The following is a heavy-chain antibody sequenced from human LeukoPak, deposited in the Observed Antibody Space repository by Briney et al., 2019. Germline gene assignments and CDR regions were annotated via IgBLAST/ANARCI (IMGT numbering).Heavy chain of an antibody. J-gene: IGHJ4*02. V-gene: IGHV1-69*06. CDR1: GGAFSTYA. D-gene: IGHD6-13*01. CDR3: AKVGSNWYDY. Sequence: ASVKVSFKTSGGAFSTYAINWVRQAPGQGIEWMGQIIPAFGTAKYAQKFQGRVTITADKSTSTAYMELRSLRFEDTAVYYCAKVGSNWYDYWGQGTLVTVSS. CDR2: IIPAFGTA.